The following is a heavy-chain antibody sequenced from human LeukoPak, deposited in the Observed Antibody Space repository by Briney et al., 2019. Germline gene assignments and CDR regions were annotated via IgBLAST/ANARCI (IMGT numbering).Heavy chain of an antibody. D-gene: IGHD3-10*01. J-gene: IGHJ4*02. Sequence: ASVKVSCKASGYTFTSYYIHWVRQAPGQGLEWMGTINPSGGSTNYAQMFQGRVTMTRDTSTSTVYMELSSLTSEDTAFYHCARDRVYGSGRYYFFDYCGQGTLVTVSS. CDR2: INPSGGST. CDR1: GYTFTSYY. CDR3: ARDRVYGSGRYYFFDY. V-gene: IGHV1-46*01.